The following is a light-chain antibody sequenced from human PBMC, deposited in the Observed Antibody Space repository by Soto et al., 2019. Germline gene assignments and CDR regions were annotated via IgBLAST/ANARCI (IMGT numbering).Light chain of an antibody. CDR3: ETWDSHTHKV. V-gene: IGLV4-60*02. CDR2: LDRSGSY. Sequence: QSVLTQSSSASASLGSSVKLTCILSSGHNTYIIAWHQQQPGKAPRFLMTLDRSGSYNRGSGVPDRFAGSSSGADRYLTISNLPFEDEGDYYCETWDSHTHKVFGGGTKLTVL. J-gene: IGLJ3*02. CDR1: SGHNTYI.